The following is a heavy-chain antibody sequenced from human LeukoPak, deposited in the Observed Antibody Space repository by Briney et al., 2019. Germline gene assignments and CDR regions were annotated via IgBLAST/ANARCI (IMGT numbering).Heavy chain of an antibody. CDR3: AKLTTVTHDLDY. Sequence: PGGSLRLSCAASGFTFSSYGMHWVRQTPGKGLEWVAFIRYDGSNKYYADSVKGRFTISRDNSKNTLYLQMSSLRAEDTAVYYCAKLTTVTHDLDYWGQGTLVTVSS. CDR2: IRYDGSNK. J-gene: IGHJ4*02. D-gene: IGHD4-17*01. V-gene: IGHV3-30*02. CDR1: GFTFSSYG.